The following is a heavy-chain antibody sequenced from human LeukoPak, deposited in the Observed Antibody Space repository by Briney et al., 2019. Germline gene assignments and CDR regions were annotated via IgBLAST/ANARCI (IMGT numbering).Heavy chain of an antibody. D-gene: IGHD6-13*01. CDR2: ISGSGGST. V-gene: IGHV3-23*01. CDR3: AKSGYSSSWSNAAVYNWFDP. Sequence: PGGSLRLSCAASGFTFSSYAMSWVRQAPGKGLEWVSVISGSGGSTYYADSVKGRFTISRDNSKNTLYLQMNSLRAEDTAVYYCAKSGYSSSWSNAAVYNWFDPWGQGTLVTVSS. J-gene: IGHJ5*02. CDR1: GFTFSSYA.